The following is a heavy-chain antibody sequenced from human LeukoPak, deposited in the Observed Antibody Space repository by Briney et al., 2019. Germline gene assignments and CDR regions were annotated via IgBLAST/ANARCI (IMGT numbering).Heavy chain of an antibody. Sequence: HPGGSLRLSCATSGFTFSSYWMSWVRQAPGKGLEWVAVISYDGSNKYYADSVKGRFTISRDNSKNTLYLQMNSLRAEDTAVYYCAKGGYRGHYYGSGIYWGQGTLVTVSS. CDR3: AKGGYRGHYYGSGIY. J-gene: IGHJ4*02. D-gene: IGHD3-10*01. CDR1: GFTFSSYW. CDR2: ISYDGSNK. V-gene: IGHV3-30*18.